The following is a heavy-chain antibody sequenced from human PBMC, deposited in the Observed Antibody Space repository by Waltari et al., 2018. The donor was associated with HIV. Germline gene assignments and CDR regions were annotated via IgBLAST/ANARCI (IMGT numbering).Heavy chain of an antibody. V-gene: IGHV3-53*02. J-gene: IGHJ6*02. Sequence: EVQLVETGGGLIQPGGCLRLSCAASGFTVSSNYMSWVRQAPGKGLGGVSVIYSGGCTYYADSVKGRFTISRDNSKNTLYLKMNSLRAEDTAVYYCAGNTDGSGSGLDYYGMDVWGQGTTVTVSS. CDR1: GFTVSSNY. CDR2: IYSGGCT. CDR3: AGNTDGSGSGLDYYGMDV. D-gene: IGHD3-10*01.